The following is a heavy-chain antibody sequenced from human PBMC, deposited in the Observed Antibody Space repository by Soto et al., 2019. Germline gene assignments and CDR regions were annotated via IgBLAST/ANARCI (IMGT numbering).Heavy chain of an antibody. CDR2: IGTAGDT. CDR3: ARGIRGGAYCSSTSCYLNFDD. CDR1: GFTFSSYD. J-gene: IGHJ4*02. Sequence: GGSLRLSCAASGFTFSSYDMHWVRQATGKGLEWVSAIGTAGDTYYPGSVKGGFTISRENAKNSLYLQMNSLRAEDTAVYYCARGIRGGAYCSSTSCYLNFDDWGQGTLVTVSS. D-gene: IGHD2-2*01. V-gene: IGHV3-13*01.